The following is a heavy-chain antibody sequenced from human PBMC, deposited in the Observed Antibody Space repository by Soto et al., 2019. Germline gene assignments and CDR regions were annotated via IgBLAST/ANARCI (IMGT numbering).Heavy chain of an antibody. D-gene: IGHD5-12*01. CDR1: GFTVDDYV. J-gene: IGHJ4*02. CDR3: AKDMKCGGISTIHHFDS. V-gene: IGHV3-9*01. Sequence: EVQLVESGGGLVQPGRSLRLSCAASGFTVDDYVMHWVRQAPGKGLEWASGISWNSEPIDYTDSVKGRFTISRDNAKSLLFLQMNSLRPDDTALYYCAKDMKCGGISTIHHFDSWGQGTLVTVSS. CDR2: ISWNSEPI.